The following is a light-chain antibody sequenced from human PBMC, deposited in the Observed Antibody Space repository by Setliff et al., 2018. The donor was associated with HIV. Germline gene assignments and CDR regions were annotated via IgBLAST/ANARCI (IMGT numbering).Light chain of an antibody. CDR1: SSDVGGYSY. V-gene: IGLV2-14*01. CDR3: SSYTSSSTFYV. J-gene: IGLJ1*01. CDR2: EVR. Sequence: QSALAQPASVSGSPGQSITISCTGTSSDVGGYSYVSWYQQHPGKAPKLIISEVRNRPSRVSNRFSGSKSGNTASLTISGLQAEDEADYYCSSYTSSSTFYVFGTGTKVTVL.